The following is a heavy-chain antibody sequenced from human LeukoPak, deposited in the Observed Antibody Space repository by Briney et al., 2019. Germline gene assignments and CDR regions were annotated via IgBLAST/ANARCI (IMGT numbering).Heavy chain of an antibody. CDR2: ISYDGSNK. CDR3: ARGPRSFDY. J-gene: IGHJ4*02. Sequence: QSGGSLRLSCAASGFTFSNYAMHWVRQAPGKGLEWVAVISYDGSNKYYADSVKGRFTISRGNSKNTLYLQMNSLRAEDTAVYYCARGPRSFDYWGQGTLVTVSS. CDR1: GFTFSNYA. D-gene: IGHD1-14*01. V-gene: IGHV3-30-3*01.